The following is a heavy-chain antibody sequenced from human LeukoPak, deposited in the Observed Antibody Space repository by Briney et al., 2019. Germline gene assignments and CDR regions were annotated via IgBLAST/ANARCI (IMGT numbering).Heavy chain of an antibody. CDR2: ISSSSSYI. CDR1: GFTFSSYS. CDR3: ARDGLGYCSSTSCSAAFDI. V-gene: IGHV3-21*01. J-gene: IGHJ3*02. Sequence: PGGSLRLSCAASGFTFSSYSMNWVRQAPGKGLEWVSSISSSSSYIYYADSVKGRFTISRDNAKNSLYLQMNSLRAEDTAVYYCARDGLGYCSSTSCSAAFDIWGQGTMVTVSS. D-gene: IGHD2-2*01.